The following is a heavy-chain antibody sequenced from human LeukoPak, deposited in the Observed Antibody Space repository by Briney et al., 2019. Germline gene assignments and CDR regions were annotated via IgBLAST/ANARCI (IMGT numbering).Heavy chain of an antibody. CDR3: ATLGYCSTTSCHSRDNWFDP. CDR1: GYTLTELS. D-gene: IGHD2-2*01. CDR2: FDPEDGET. V-gene: IGHV1-24*01. J-gene: IGHJ5*02. Sequence: RASVKVSCKVSGYTLTELSMHWVRQAPGKGLEWMGGFDPEDGETIYAQKFQGGVTMTEDTSTDTAYMELSSLRSEDTAVYYCATLGYCSTTSCHSRDNWFDPWGQGTLVTVSS.